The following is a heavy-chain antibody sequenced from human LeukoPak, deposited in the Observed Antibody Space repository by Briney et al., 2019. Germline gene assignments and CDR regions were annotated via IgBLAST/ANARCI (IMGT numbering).Heavy chain of an antibody. CDR2: ISAYNGNT. D-gene: IGHD3-10*01. J-gene: IGHJ4*02. V-gene: IGHV1-18*01. Sequence: GASVKVSCKASGYTFTSHGISWVRQAPGQGLEWMGWISAYNGNTNYAQKLQGRVTMTTDTSTSTAYMELRSLGSDDTAVYYCARDRFGSGSYYTFDYWGQGTLVTVSS. CDR1: GYTFTSHG. CDR3: ARDRFGSGSYYTFDY.